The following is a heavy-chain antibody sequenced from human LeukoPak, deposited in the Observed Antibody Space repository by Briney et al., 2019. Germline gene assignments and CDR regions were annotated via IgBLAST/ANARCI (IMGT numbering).Heavy chain of an antibody. CDR2: IWYDGSNK. CDR1: GFTFSNYA. CDR3: ARGQTAMVRGVPFPYGMDV. J-gene: IGHJ6*02. V-gene: IGHV3-33*08. Sequence: GGSLRLSCAASGFTFSNYAMTWVRQAPGKGLEWVAVIWYDGSNKYYADSVKGRFTISRDNSKNTLYLQMNSLRAEDTAVYYCARGQTAMVRGVPFPYGMDVWGQGTTVTVSS. D-gene: IGHD3-10*01.